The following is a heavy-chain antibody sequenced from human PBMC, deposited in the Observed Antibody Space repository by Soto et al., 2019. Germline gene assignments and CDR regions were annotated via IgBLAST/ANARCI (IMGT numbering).Heavy chain of an antibody. CDR2: IIPIFGTA. D-gene: IGHD5-18*01. J-gene: IGHJ4*02. CDR1: GGTFSTYS. CDR3: ASSSGNNYGVGTNYYFDY. Sequence: QVQLVQSGAEVKKPGSSVKVYCKTSGGTFSTYSIVWVLQAPGEGLEWMGGIIPIFGTANYAQKFQDRVTITANKSTNTAFMELSSLKSEDTAMYYCASSSGNNYGVGTNYYFDYWGQGTLVTVSS. V-gene: IGHV1-69*06.